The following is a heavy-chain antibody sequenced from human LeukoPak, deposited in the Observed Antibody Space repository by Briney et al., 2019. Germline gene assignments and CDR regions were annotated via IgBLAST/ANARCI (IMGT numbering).Heavy chain of an antibody. J-gene: IGHJ4*02. D-gene: IGHD6-19*01. Sequence: GGSLSLSCAASGVTLSSYAMSWVRQVPGKGLECLSYISSSGSTIYYADSVKGRFTISRDNAKNSLFLQMNSLRAEDTATYYCARGPSVGSGWSPDYWGQGTLVTVSS. CDR3: ARGPSVGSGWSPDY. CDR1: GVTLSSYA. V-gene: IGHV3-48*03. CDR2: ISSSGSTI.